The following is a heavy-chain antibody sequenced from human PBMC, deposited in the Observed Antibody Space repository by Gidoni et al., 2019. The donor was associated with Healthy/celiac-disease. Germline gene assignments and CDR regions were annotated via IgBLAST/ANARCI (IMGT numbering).Heavy chain of an antibody. Sequence: QVQLVQSGAEVKKPGASVKVSCQASGYTFTSYYMHWVRQAPGQGLEWMGIINPSGGSTSYAQKFQGRVTMTRDTSTSTVYMELSSLRSEDTAVYYCARDLVVEDSSSSGVPWFDPWGQGTLVTVSS. CDR3: ARDLVVEDSSSSGVPWFDP. J-gene: IGHJ5*02. CDR2: INPSGGST. CDR1: GYTFTSYY. D-gene: IGHD6-6*01. V-gene: IGHV1-46*01.